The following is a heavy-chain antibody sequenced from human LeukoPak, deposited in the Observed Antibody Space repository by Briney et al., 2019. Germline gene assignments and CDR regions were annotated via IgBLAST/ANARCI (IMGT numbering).Heavy chain of an antibody. J-gene: IGHJ5*02. CDR3: ARLSSLANIAARGRTWLDP. CDR2: IYYSGST. CDR1: GGSISSSSYY. Sequence: SETLSLTCTVSGGSISSSSYYWGWIRQPPGKGLEWIGSIYYSGSTNYSPSLKSRVTISVDTSKNQFSLKLSSVTAADTAVYYCARLSSLANIAARGRTWLDPWGQGSLVTVSS. V-gene: IGHV4-39*07. D-gene: IGHD6-6*01.